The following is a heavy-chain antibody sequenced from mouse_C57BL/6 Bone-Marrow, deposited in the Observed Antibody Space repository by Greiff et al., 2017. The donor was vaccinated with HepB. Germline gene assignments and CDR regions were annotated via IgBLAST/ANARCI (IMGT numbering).Heavy chain of an antibody. J-gene: IGHJ3*01. D-gene: IGHD3-2*02. CDR2: ITHSGET. Sequence: QVQLKQSGPGLVKPSQSLFLTCSITGFPITSGYYWIWIRQSPGKPLEWMGYITHSGETFYNPSLQSPISITRETSKNQFFLQLNSVTTEDTAMYYCAGDRSGSSGVAYWGQGTLVTVSA. CDR3: AGDRSGSSGVAY. CDR1: GFPITSGYY. V-gene: IGHV12-3*01.